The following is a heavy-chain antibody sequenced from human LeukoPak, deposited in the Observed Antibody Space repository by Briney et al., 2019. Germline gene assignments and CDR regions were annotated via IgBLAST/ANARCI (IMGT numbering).Heavy chain of an antibody. CDR1: GYTFTGYY. D-gene: IGHD3-3*01. Sequence: GASVKVSCKASGYTFTGYYMHWVQQAPGQGLEWMGRINPNSGGTNYAQKLQGRVTMTTDTSTSTAYMELRSLRSDDTAVYYCARINLAHYDFWSGSNWFDPWGQGTLVTVSS. J-gene: IGHJ5*02. V-gene: IGHV1-2*06. CDR3: ARINLAHYDFWSGSNWFDP. CDR2: INPNSGGT.